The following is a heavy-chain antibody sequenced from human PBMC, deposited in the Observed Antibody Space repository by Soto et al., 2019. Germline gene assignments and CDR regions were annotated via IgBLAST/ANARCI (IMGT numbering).Heavy chain of an antibody. J-gene: IGHJ5*01. D-gene: IGHD2-8*01. Sequence: QAQLVQSGAEVKEPGASVKVSCEASGYTFTNYDISWVRQATGRGLEWMGWMNPNSANTGYAEKLQGRVSMTRETSINTAHMELTSLRSEDTALNYCAIMATNRTLNRFDSWGQGTLGTVSS. CDR2: MNPNSANT. CDR3: AIMATNRTLNRFDS. V-gene: IGHV1-8*01. CDR1: GYTFTNYD.